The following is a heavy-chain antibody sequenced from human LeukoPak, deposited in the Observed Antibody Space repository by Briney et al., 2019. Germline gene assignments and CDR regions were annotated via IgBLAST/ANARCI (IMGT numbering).Heavy chain of an antibody. V-gene: IGHV3-21*01. CDR3: ARTYSSGWYDY. CDR1: GFTFSSYR. D-gene: IGHD6-19*01. CDR2: ISSSSSYI. J-gene: IGHJ4*02. Sequence: SGGSLRLSCAASGFTFSSYRMIWVRQAPGKGLEWVSSISSSSSYIYYADSVKGRFTISRDNAKNSLYLQMNSLRAEDTAVYYCARTYSSGWYDYWGQGTLVTVSS.